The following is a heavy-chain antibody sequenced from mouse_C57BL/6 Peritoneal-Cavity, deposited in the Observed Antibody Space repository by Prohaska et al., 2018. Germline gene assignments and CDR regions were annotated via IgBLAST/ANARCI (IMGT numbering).Heavy chain of an antibody. CDR2: MMPDSSKI. J-gene: IGHJ2*01. V-gene: IGHV4-1*01. Sequence: EVKLLQSGGGLVQPGGTLKHSCAASGIDFSRYWMSWVRRAPGKGIEWIGEMMPDSSKINYEPSLKDKIISYRYNAKNTLDLQRSKVISEDTARYYCARTLTESFDYWGQGTTLTVSS. D-gene: IGHD4-1*01. CDR1: GIDFSRYW. CDR3: ARTLTESFDY.